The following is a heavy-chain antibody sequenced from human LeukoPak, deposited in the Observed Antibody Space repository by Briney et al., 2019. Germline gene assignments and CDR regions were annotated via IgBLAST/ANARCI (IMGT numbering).Heavy chain of an antibody. CDR3: ARDRDSSSWIFDP. D-gene: IGHD6-13*01. J-gene: IGHJ5*02. CDR2: IYSGGST. Sequence: PGGSLRLSCAASGFTFSSYAMSWVRQAPGKGLEWVSVIYSGGSTYYADSVKGRFTISRDNSKNTLYLQMNSLRAEDTAVYYCARDRDSSSWIFDPWGQGTLVTVSS. V-gene: IGHV3-66*01. CDR1: GFTFSSYA.